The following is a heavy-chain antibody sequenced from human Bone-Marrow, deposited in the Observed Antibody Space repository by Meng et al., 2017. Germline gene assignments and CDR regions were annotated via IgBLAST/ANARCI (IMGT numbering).Heavy chain of an antibody. CDR1: GFIVRDYW. J-gene: IGHJ4*02. V-gene: IGHV3-74*01. CDR3: VRDFGGDRDY. D-gene: IGHD3-10*01. Sequence: EVQLAVSGAGLLQPGRSLGLSCAAPGFIVRDYWMHWVRQVPGKGLVWVSRISPDENTISHVGSVMGRFTISRDIAKNTLYLQMNSLRADDTALYYCVRDFGGDRDYWAQGILVTFSS. CDR2: ISPDENTI.